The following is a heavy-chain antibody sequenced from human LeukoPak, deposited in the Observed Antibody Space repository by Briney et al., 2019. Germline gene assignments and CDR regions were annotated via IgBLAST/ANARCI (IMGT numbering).Heavy chain of an antibody. CDR1: GFTVSSNY. V-gene: IGHV3-23*01. D-gene: IGHD1-26*01. CDR2: ISDDGDST. CDR3: AETKLTSYIFDN. J-gene: IGHJ4*02. Sequence: PGGSLRLSCAASGFTVSSNYMNWVRQAPGKGLEWVSGISDDGDSTYYTDSVKGRFSISRDNSKNTLYLQMNRLRAEDTAVYYCAETKLTSYIFDNWGQGALVTVSS.